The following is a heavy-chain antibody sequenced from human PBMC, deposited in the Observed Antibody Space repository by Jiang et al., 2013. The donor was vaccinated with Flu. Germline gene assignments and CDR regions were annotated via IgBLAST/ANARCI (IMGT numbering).Heavy chain of an antibody. D-gene: IGHD3-16*02. Sequence: PGLVKPSETLSLTCTVSGGPISSSSYYWGWIRQPPGKGLEWIGSIYYSGSTYYNPSLKSRVTISVDTSKNQFSLKLSSVTAADTAVYYCARHGSSVWGSYLAPRGDWFDPWGQGTLVTVSS. CDR2: IYYSGST. J-gene: IGHJ5*02. CDR1: GGPISSSSYY. CDR3: ARHGSSVWGSYLAPRGDWFDP. V-gene: IGHV4-39*01.